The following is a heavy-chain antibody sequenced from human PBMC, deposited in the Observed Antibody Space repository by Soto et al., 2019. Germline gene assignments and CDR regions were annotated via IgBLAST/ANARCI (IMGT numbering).Heavy chain of an antibody. CDR3: ANIDYAHSGMDV. V-gene: IGHV4-59*01. CDR2: IYYSGST. J-gene: IGHJ6*02. Sequence: PSETLSLTCTVSGGSITRYFWSWIRQPPGKGLEWIGYIYYSGSTKYNPTLESRVTISVDTSKNQVSLKLSSVTDADAAKYCWANIDYAHSGMDVWGQGTTVTVSS. CDR1: GGSITRYF. D-gene: IGHD4-17*01.